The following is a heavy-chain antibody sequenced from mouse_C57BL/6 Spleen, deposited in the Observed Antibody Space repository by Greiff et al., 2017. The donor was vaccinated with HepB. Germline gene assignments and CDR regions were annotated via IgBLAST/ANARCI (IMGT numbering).Heavy chain of an antibody. V-gene: IGHV1-7*01. CDR1: GYTFTSYW. CDR3: ARFDDSGYFDV. CDR2: INPSSGYT. D-gene: IGHD2-12*01. Sequence: VQLQQSGAELAKPGASVKLSCKASGYTFTSYWMHWVKQRPGQGLDWIGFINPSSGYTKYNQKFKDKATLTADKSSSTAYMQLSSLTYEDSAVYYCARFDDSGYFDVWGTGTTVTVSS. J-gene: IGHJ1*03.